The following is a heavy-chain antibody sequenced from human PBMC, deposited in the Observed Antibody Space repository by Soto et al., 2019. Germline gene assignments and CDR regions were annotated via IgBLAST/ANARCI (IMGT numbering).Heavy chain of an antibody. D-gene: IGHD2-8*02. CDR1: GGSFSGYY. CDR3: ARLVRDSPNYYYYYYMDV. V-gene: IGHV4-34*01. Sequence: LETLSLTCAVYGGSFSGYYWSWIRQPPGKGLEWIGEINHSGSTNYNPSLKSRVTISVDTSKNQFSLKLSSVTAADTAVYYCARLVRDSPNYYYYYYMDVWGKGTTVTVSS. CDR2: INHSGST. J-gene: IGHJ6*03.